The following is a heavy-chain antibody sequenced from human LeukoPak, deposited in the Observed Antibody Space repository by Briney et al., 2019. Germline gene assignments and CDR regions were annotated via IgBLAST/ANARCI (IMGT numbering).Heavy chain of an antibody. J-gene: IGHJ2*01. Sequence: GGSLRLSCAASGFTFSNYGINWVRQAPGKGLEWASGIGGSDGRTYYADSVKGRFTVSRDNSRNTLYLQMNSLRAEDTAVYYCAKAFTSYWYFDLWGRGTLVTVSS. CDR3: AKAFTSYWYFDL. CDR2: IGGSDGRT. CDR1: GFTFSNYG. V-gene: IGHV3-23*01.